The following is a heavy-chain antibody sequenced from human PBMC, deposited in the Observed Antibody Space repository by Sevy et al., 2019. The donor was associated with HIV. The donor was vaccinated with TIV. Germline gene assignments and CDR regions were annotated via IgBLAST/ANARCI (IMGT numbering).Heavy chain of an antibody. CDR2: ISYDGSNK. CDR3: AKDRRGSDGSGSYYNVHYYYGMDV. Sequence: GGSLILSCAASGFTFSSYGMHWVRQAPGKGLEWVAVISYDGSNKYYADSVKGRFTISRDNSKNTLYLQMNSLRAEDTAVYYCAKDRRGSDGSGSYYNVHYYYGMDVWGQGTTVTVSS. D-gene: IGHD3-10*01. J-gene: IGHJ6*02. CDR1: GFTFSSYG. V-gene: IGHV3-30*18.